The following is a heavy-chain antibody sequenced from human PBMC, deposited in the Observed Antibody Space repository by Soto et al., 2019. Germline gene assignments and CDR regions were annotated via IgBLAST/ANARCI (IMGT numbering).Heavy chain of an antibody. CDR3: ARSSTPYYYYYMDV. CDR2: INHSGST. J-gene: IGHJ6*03. V-gene: IGHV4-34*01. Sequence: SETLSLTCAVYGGSFSGYYWSWIRQPPGKGLEWIGEINHSGSTNYNPSLKSRVTISVDTSKNQFSLKLSSVTAADTAVYYCARSSTPYYYYYMDVWGKGTTVTVSS. CDR1: GGSFSGYY.